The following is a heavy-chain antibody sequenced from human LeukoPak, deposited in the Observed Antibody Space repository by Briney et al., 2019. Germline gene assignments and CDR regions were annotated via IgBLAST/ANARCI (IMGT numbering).Heavy chain of an antibody. J-gene: IGHJ5*02. Sequence: GGSLRLSCAASGFTFSNFGMHWVRQAPGKGLEWVAVISYDGGSKYYADSVKGRFTISRDNSKNTLYLQMNSLGAEDTAVYYCAKDSSSWYYRDWFDPWGQGTPVTVSS. CDR3: AKDSSSWYYRDWFDP. V-gene: IGHV3-30*18. D-gene: IGHD6-13*01. CDR1: GFTFSNFG. CDR2: ISYDGGSK.